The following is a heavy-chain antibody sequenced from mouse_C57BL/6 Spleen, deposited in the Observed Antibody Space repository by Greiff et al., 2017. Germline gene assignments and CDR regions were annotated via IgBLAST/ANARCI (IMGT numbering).Heavy chain of an antibody. CDR3: ARPPYYGSSYWYFDV. J-gene: IGHJ1*03. CDR2: INPYNGGT. CDR1: GYTFTDYY. V-gene: IGHV1-19*01. D-gene: IGHD1-1*01. Sequence: SGPVLVKPGASVKMSCKASGYTFTDYYMNWVKQSHGKSLEWIGVINPYNGGTSYNQKFKGKATLTVDKSSSTAYMELNSLTSEDSAVYYCARPPYYGSSYWYFDVWGTGTTVTVSS.